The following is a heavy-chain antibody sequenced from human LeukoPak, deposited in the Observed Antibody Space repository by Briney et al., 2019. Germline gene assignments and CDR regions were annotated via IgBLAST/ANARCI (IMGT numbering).Heavy chain of an antibody. Sequence: GGSLRLSCAATGFTASSNYMSWVRQAPGKGLEWVSVIYSGGSTYYADSVKGRFTISRDNSKNTLYLQMNSLRVEDTAVYYCARESGNYYGSGSYYVWGQGTLVTVSS. CDR2: IYSGGST. D-gene: IGHD3-10*01. J-gene: IGHJ4*02. CDR3: ARESGNYYGSGSYYV. V-gene: IGHV3-53*01. CDR1: GFTASSNY.